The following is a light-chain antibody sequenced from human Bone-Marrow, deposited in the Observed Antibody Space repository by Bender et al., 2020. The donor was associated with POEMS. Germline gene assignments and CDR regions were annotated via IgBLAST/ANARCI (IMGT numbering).Light chain of an antibody. J-gene: IGLJ2*01. V-gene: IGLV1-47*01. CDR1: SSNIGRNY. CDR2: RNN. CDR3: ATWDDSLSGRF. Sequence: QSVLTQPPSASGTPGQRVTISCSGSSSNIGRNYVYWYQQLPGMAPKVLIYRNNQRPSGVPDRFSGSKSGTSASLAISGLRSEDEADYYCATWDDSLSGRFFGGGTKLTVL.